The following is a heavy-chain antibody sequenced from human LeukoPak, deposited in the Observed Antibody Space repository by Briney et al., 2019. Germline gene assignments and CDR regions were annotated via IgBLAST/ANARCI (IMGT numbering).Heavy chain of an antibody. CDR2: ISYDGGNK. Sequence: PGRSLRLSCAASGFTFSSYGMHWVRQAPGKGLEWVAVISYDGGNKYYADSVKGRFTISRDNSKNTLYLQMNSLRAEDTAVYYCAKDLGGMTTVTTKGYWGQGTLVTVSS. V-gene: IGHV3-30*18. D-gene: IGHD4-17*01. CDR3: AKDLGGMTTVTTKGY. CDR1: GFTFSSYG. J-gene: IGHJ4*02.